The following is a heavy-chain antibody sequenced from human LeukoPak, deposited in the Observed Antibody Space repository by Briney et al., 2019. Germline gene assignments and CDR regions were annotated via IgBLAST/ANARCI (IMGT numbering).Heavy chain of an antibody. CDR3: ARVDSSSWQNNWFDP. CDR2: IKRNGGRT. J-gene: IGHJ5*02. D-gene: IGHD6-13*01. Sequence: GGSLRLSCAASGFTFDDFGMRWVRQAPGKGREWVSGIKRNGGRTGYADSVKGRFTISRDNAKNSLYLQMNSLRAEDTALYYCARVDSSSWQNNWFDPWGQGTLVTVSS. V-gene: IGHV3-20*04. CDR1: GFTFDDFG.